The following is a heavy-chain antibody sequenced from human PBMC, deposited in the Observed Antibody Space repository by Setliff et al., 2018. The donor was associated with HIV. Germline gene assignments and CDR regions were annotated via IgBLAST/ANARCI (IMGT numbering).Heavy chain of an antibody. J-gene: IGHJ6*03. D-gene: IGHD1-7*01. CDR2: IYSGGST. CDR1: GGSISSYY. Sequence: SETLSLTCTVSGGSISSYYWSWIRQPPGTGLEWLGCIYSGGSTNYNPSLESRVTISVDTSKNQFSLKLSSVTAADTAVYYCARGDGTKYYYYYYMDVWGKGTTVTVSS. V-gene: IGHV4-59*01. CDR3: ARGDGTKYYYYYYMDV.